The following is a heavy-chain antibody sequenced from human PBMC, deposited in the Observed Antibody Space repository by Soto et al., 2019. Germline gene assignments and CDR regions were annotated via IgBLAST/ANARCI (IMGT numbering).Heavy chain of an antibody. CDR3: AKGSSGSRPYYFDN. V-gene: IGHV3-23*01. CDR1: GFTFSSYA. J-gene: IGHJ4*02. CDR2: ISGSGGRT. Sequence: PGGSLRLSCAASGFTFSSYAMTWVRQAPGKGLEWVSTISGSGGRTYSADSAKGRFTLSRDTSKNTLYLQINSLRAEDTAVYYCAKGSSGSRPYYFDNWGQGTQVTVSS. D-gene: IGHD3-22*01.